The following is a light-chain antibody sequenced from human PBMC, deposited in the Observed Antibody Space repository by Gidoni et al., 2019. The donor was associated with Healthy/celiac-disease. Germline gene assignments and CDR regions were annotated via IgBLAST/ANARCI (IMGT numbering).Light chain of an antibody. J-gene: IGKJ4*01. CDR3: QQYDNLPLT. V-gene: IGKV1-33*01. CDR2: DAS. Sequence: DIQMTQSPSSLSASVGDRVTITCQASQDSSNYLNWYQQKPGKAPKLLIYDASNLETGVQSRFSGSGSGTDFTFTISSLQPEDIATYYCQQYDNLPLTFGGXTKVEIK. CDR1: QDSSNY.